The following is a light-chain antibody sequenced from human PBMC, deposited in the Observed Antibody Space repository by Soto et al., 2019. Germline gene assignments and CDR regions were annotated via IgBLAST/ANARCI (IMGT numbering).Light chain of an antibody. CDR3: QQYNNWPPYT. J-gene: IGKJ2*01. CDR1: QSVDSN. CDR2: SAS. Sequence: EIVMTQSPATLSVSPGERATLSCRASQSVDSNLAWYQQKPGQAPRLLIYSASTRPAGIPARFSGSGSGTEFTLTISSLQSEDFAVYYCQQYNNWPPYTFGQGTKLEIK. V-gene: IGKV3-15*01.